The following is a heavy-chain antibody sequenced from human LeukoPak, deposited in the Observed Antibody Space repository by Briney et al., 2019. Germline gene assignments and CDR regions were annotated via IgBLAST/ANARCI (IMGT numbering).Heavy chain of an antibody. CDR2: ISYDGSNK. Sequence: GGSLRRSCAASGFTFSSYGMHWVRQAPGKGLEWVAVISYDGSNKYYADYVKGRFTISRDNSKNTLYLQMNSLRAEDTAVYYCAKDWSTSNIYYYYGMDVWGQGTTVTVSS. V-gene: IGHV3-30*18. D-gene: IGHD2-2*01. CDR3: AKDWSTSNIYYYYGMDV. J-gene: IGHJ6*02. CDR1: GFTFSSYG.